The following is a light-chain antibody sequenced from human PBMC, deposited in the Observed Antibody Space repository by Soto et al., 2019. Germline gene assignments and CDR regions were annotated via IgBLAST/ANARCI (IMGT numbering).Light chain of an antibody. CDR3: PQANSFPIT. V-gene: IGKV1D-12*01. Sequence: DIQMTQSPSSVSASVGDRVTITCRASQGISSWVAWYQQKPGRAPKLLIHTASTLQSGVPSRFSGSGSGTGVNLTISSLPPEDFATYYCPQANSFPITFGQGTRLEIK. CDR1: QGISSW. CDR2: TAS. J-gene: IGKJ5*01.